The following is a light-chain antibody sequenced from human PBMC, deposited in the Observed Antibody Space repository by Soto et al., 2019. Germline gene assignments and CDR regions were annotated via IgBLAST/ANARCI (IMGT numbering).Light chain of an antibody. CDR1: QNIGNK. J-gene: IGKJ1*01. Sequence: IVMTQSPGTLSVSPLEIATLSCRASQNIGNKVGWYQQKPGQAPRLLIHGASTRAPGFPARFSGSGSGTDFTLTISSLQSEDFAVYYCQQYDNWPWTFGQGTKVDIK. CDR2: GAS. CDR3: QQYDNWPWT. V-gene: IGKV3-15*01.